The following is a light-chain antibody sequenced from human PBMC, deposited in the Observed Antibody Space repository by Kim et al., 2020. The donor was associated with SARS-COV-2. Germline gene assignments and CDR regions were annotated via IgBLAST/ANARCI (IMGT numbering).Light chain of an antibody. CDR1: QDIGNY. CDR3: LQHNSYPLT. V-gene: IGKV1-17*03. J-gene: IGKJ3*01. Sequence: ASLGASVTITCRASQDIGNYLAWFQHKPGKVPKRLIYAASSLQSGVPSRFSASGSGTEFTLTISSLQPEDFAIYYCLQHNSYPLTFGPGTKVDIK. CDR2: AAS.